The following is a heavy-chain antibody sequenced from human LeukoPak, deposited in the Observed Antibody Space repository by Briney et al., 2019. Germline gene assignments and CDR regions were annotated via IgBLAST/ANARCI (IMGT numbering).Heavy chain of an antibody. CDR2: IYYSGST. CDR3: ARTPGYFDL. Sequence: SETLSLTCTVSGGSISSYYWSWIRQPPGKGLEWIGYIYYSGSTYYNPSLKSRVTISVDTSKNQFSLKLSSVTAADTAVYYCARTPGYFDLWGRGTLVTVSS. CDR1: GGSISSYY. V-gene: IGHV4-59*12. J-gene: IGHJ2*01.